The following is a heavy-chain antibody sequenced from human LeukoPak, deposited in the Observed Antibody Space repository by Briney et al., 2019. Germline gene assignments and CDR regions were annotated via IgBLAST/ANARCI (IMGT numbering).Heavy chain of an antibody. CDR2: ISGSGCST. J-gene: IGHJ4*02. D-gene: IGHD5-18*01. CDR1: GFTFSSYA. Sequence: GGSLRLSCAASGFTFSSYAMSWVRQAPGQGLEWVSAISGSGCSTYYADSVKGRFTISRDNSKNTLYLQMNSLTSAATAVYYCAKDRRGYSYGYDFDYWGQGTLVTVSS. CDR3: AKDRRGYSYGYDFDY. V-gene: IGHV3-23*01.